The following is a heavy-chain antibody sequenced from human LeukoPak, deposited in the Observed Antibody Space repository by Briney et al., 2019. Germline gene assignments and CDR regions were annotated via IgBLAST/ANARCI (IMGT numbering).Heavy chain of an antibody. V-gene: IGHV1-58*02. CDR2: IVVGSGNT. CDR3: ATGGDSSSWSPFGY. J-gene: IGHJ4*02. D-gene: IGHD6-13*01. Sequence: SVKVSCKASGFTFTSSAMQWVRQARGQRLEWIGWIVVGSGNTNYAQKFQGRVTITTDESTSTVYMELSSLTSEDTAVYYCATGGDSSSWSPFGYWGQGTLVTVSS. CDR1: GFTFTSSA.